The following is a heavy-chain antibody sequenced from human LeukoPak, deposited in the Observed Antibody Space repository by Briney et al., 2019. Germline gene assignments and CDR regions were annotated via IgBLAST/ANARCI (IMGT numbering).Heavy chain of an antibody. J-gene: IGHJ4*02. V-gene: IGHV1-58*02. CDR1: GFTFTSSA. D-gene: IGHD3-22*01. CDR3: AAVPDYYDSSGTFDY. Sequence: SVKVSCKASGFTFTSSAMQWVRQARGQRLEWIGWIVVGSGNTNYAQKFQERVTITRDMSTSTAYMELSSLRSGDTAVYYCAAVPDYYDSSGTFDYWGQGTLVTVSS. CDR2: IVVGSGNT.